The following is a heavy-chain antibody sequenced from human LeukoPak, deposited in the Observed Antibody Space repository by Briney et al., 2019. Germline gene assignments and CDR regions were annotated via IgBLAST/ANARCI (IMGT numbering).Heavy chain of an antibody. CDR3: ARGVEPLAANTLAY. D-gene: IGHD1-14*01. V-gene: IGHV3-53*01. CDR2: LYSDGNT. CDR1: GFTVITND. Sequence: GGSLRLSCAASGFTVITNDMTWVRQAPGKGLEWVSVLYSDGNTKYADYVQGRFTISRDNSKNTQYLEMNSLSPDDTAVYYCARGVEPLAANTLAYWGQGTLVTVSS. J-gene: IGHJ4*02.